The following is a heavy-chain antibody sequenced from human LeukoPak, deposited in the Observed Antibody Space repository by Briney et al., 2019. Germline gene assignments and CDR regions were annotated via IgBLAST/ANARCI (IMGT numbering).Heavy chain of an antibody. CDR1: GGSINSYF. Sequence: SETLSLTCTVSGGSINSYFWTWIRQPPGKGLEWIGYIYYTGSTNYNPSLKSRVTMSVDTSKNQFSLRLTSVTAADTAVYYCARGGDDYGDYPSGYDYWGQGTLVTVSS. CDR3: ARGGDDYGDYPSGYDY. CDR2: IYYTGST. D-gene: IGHD4-17*01. J-gene: IGHJ4*02. V-gene: IGHV4-59*01.